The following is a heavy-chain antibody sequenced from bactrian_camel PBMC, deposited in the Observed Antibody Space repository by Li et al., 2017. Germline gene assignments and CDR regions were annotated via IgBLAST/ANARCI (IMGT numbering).Heavy chain of an antibody. J-gene: IGHJ4*01. V-gene: IGHV3S63*01. CDR1: GFTFADSP. CDR2: MMQIDDTT. D-gene: IGHD8*01. CDR3: ALDPNLAGWTQACGGLADAYRL. Sequence: HVQLVESGGGTVHTGGSLRLSCTASGFTFADSPMGWYRQAPGNECELVSMMQIDDTTYYADSVKGRFTISQNSAKDIVFIDMDNVKPEDTATYYCALDPNLAGWTQACGGLADAYRLWGQGTQVTVS.